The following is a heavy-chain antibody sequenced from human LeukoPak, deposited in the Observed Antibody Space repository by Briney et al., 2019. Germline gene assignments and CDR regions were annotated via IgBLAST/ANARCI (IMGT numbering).Heavy chain of an antibody. CDR1: GGSISSYY. J-gene: IGHJ3*02. V-gene: IGHV4-59*01. CDR3: AREGGGKSAFDI. D-gene: IGHD1-26*01. CDR2: IYYSGST. Sequence: PSETLSLTCTVSGGSISSYYWSWIRQPPGKGLEWIGYIYYSGSTNYNPSLKSRVTISVDTSKNQFSLKLSSVTAADTAVYYCAREGGGKSAFDIWGQGTMVTVPS.